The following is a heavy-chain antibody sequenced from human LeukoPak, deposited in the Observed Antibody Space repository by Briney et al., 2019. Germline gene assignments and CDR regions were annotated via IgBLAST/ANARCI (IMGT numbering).Heavy chain of an antibody. CDR3: AGTYCGSTTCYGVFDY. V-gene: IGHV3-53*05. J-gene: IGHJ4*02. Sequence: GGSLRLSCAASGFTVSINYMSWVRQAPGKGLEWVSVMYSGGSTYYADSVKGRFTISRDNSKNTLYLQMNSLRAEDTAVYYCAGTYCGSTTCYGVFDYWGQGTLVTVSS. D-gene: IGHD2-2*01. CDR2: MYSGGST. CDR1: GFTVSINY.